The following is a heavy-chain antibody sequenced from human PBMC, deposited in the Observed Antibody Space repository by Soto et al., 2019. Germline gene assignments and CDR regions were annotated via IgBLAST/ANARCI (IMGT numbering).Heavy chain of an antibody. CDR1: GFTFITYG. D-gene: IGHD4-17*01. CDR2: ISGSASSI. CDR3: ARDQDGDYSFSY. Sequence: PGGSLRLSCAASGFTFITYGMNWVRQAPGGGLEWISSISGSASSIYYADSVKGRFTISRDNAKISLYLHMNSLRADDTAVYYCARDQDGDYSFSYWGQGSLVTVSS. J-gene: IGHJ4*02. V-gene: IGHV3-48*01.